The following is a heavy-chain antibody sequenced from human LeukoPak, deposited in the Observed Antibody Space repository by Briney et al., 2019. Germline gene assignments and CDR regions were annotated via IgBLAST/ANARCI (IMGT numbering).Heavy chain of an antibody. CDR3: AKDLSSSWYYFDY. Sequence: PGRSLRLSCVASGFTFSSYGMHWVRQAPGKGLEWVAVISYDGSNKYYADSVKGRFTISRDNSKNTLYLQMNSLRAEDTAVYYCAKDLSSSWYYFDYWGQGTLVTVSS. CDR1: GFTFSSYG. D-gene: IGHD6-13*01. J-gene: IGHJ4*02. CDR2: ISYDGSNK. V-gene: IGHV3-30*18.